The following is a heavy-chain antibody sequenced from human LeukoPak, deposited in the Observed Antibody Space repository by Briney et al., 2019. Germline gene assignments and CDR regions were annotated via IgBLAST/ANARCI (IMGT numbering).Heavy chain of an antibody. D-gene: IGHD3-22*01. J-gene: IGHJ4*02. CDR1: GGSFSGYY. V-gene: IGHV4-34*01. Sequence: SETLSLTCAVYGGSFSGYYWSWIRQPPGKGLEWIGEINHSGSTNYNPSFKSRVTISVDTSKNQFSLKLSSVTAADTAVYYCATPDSSGYYYLYWGQGTLVTVSS. CDR3: ATPDSSGYYYLY. CDR2: INHSGST.